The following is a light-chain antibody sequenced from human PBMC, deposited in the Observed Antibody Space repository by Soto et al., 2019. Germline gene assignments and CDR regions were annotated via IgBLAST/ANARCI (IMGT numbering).Light chain of an antibody. CDR1: QLISSW. J-gene: IGKJ1*01. CDR2: KAS. CDR3: QHYNSYSEA. V-gene: IGKV1-5*03. Sequence: DNQMSLSLSTLCAAMRDSVTITCRARQLISSWLAWYQQKPGKAPKLLIYKASSVERGVPSRFSGSGSGTEFTLTISSLQPDDFATYYCQHYNSYSEAFGQGTKVDI.